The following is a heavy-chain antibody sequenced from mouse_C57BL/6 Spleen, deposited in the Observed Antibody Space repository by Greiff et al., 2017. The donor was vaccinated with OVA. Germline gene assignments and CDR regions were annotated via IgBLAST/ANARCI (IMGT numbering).Heavy chain of an antibody. J-gene: IGHJ4*01. CDR2: IWRGGST. CDR1: GFSLTSYG. Sequence: QVQLKQSGPGLVQPSQSLSITCTVSGFSLTSYGVHWVRQSPGKGLEWLGVIWRGGSTDYNAAFMSRLSITKDNSKSKVFFKMNSLQADDTAIYYCAKRDYCGGPYAMDYWGQGTSVTVSS. D-gene: IGHD1-1*01. V-gene: IGHV2-5*01. CDR3: AKRDYCGGPYAMDY.